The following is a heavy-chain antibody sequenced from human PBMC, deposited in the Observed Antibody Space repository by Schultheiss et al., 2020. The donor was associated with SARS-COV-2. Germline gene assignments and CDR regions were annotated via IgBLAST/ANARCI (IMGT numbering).Heavy chain of an antibody. CDR1: GVSITSYY. CDR2: FYYSGST. V-gene: IGHV4-59*01. Sequence: SETLSLTCTVSGVSITSYYWSWIRQPPGKGLEWVGYFYYSGSTNYNPSLKSRVTISVDTSKNQFSLKLSSVTAADTAVYYCARVGAYYYGSGSYYNPDYFDYWGQGTLVTVSS. J-gene: IGHJ4*02. D-gene: IGHD3-10*01. CDR3: ARVGAYYYGSGSYYNPDYFDY.